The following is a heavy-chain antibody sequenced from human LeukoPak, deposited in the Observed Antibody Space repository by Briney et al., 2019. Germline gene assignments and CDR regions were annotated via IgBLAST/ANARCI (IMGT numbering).Heavy chain of an antibody. J-gene: IGHJ6*03. CDR2: ISAYNGNT. Sequence: GASVTVSFKSSVYTFTIYGISSVRQAPGQGLEWMGWISAYNGNTNYAQKLQGRVTMTTDTSTSTAYMELRSLRSDDTAVYYCARSSGTTYYYCYYMDVWGKGTTVTVSS. D-gene: IGHD1/OR15-1a*01. CDR3: ARSSGTTYYYCYYMDV. CDR1: VYTFTIYG. V-gene: IGHV1-18*01.